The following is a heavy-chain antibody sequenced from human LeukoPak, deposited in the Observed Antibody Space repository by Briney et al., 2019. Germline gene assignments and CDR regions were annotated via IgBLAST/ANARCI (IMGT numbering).Heavy chain of an antibody. Sequence: PSETLSLTCAVYGGSFSGYYWSWIRQPPGKGLEWIGEINHSGSTNYNPSLQSRVTISVDTSKNQFSLKLGSVTAADTAVYYCAREGDSIDAFDIWGQGTMVTVSS. CDR2: INHSGST. CDR3: AREGDSIDAFDI. D-gene: IGHD3-22*01. V-gene: IGHV4-34*01. CDR1: GGSFSGYY. J-gene: IGHJ3*02.